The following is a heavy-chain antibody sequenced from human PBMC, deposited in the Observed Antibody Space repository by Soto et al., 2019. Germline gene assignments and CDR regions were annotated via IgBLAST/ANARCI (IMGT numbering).Heavy chain of an antibody. D-gene: IGHD3-22*01. CDR2: MSYDGSNK. CDR3: ARGTTYYDDSSGYYSPDY. J-gene: IGHJ4*02. Sequence: QVQLVESGGGVVQPGRSLRLSCAASGFTFSRYPMHWVRQAPGKGLEWVALMSYDGSNKYYADSVKGRFTISRDNSKNTXYLQMDSLRVEDTAVYYCARGTTYYDDSSGYYSPDYWGQGTLVTVS. CDR1: GFTFSRYP. V-gene: IGHV3-30-3*01.